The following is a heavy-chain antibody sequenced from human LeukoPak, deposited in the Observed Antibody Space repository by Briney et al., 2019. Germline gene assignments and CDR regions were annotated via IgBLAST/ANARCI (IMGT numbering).Heavy chain of an antibody. J-gene: IGHJ6*02. Sequence: ASVKVSCKASGYTFTSYYMHWVRQAPGQGLEWMGIINPSGGSTSYAQKFQGRVTMTRDTSTSTVYMELSSLRSEDTAVYYRARDLAPAGWLHYYGTDVWGQGTTVTVSS. V-gene: IGHV1-46*01. CDR1: GYTFTSYY. CDR3: ARDLAPAGWLHYYGTDV. D-gene: IGHD5-12*01. CDR2: INPSGGST.